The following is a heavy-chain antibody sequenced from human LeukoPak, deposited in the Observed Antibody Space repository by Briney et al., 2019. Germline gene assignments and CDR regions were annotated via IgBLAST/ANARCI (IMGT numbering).Heavy chain of an antibody. CDR2: INHSGST. V-gene: IGHV4-34*01. J-gene: IGHJ4*02. D-gene: IGHD1-26*01. CDR3: AREPPGGPWEPPFDY. CDR1: GGSFSGYY. Sequence: SETLSLTCAVYGGSFSGYYWSWIRQPPGKGLEWIGEINHSGSTNYNPSLKSRVTISVDTFKNQFSLKLSSVTAADTAVYYCAREPPGGPWEPPFDYWGQGTLVTVSS.